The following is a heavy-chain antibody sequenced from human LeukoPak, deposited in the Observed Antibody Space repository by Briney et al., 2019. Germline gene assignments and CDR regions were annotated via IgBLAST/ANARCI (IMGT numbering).Heavy chain of an antibody. Sequence: GGSLRLSCAASGFTFSSYSMNWVRQAPGKGLEWISYITTSGGAKNYADSVKGRFTISRDNSKNTLYLQMNSLRAEDTAVYYCAKDYNWGYGYYFDYWGQGTLVTVSS. CDR3: AKDYNWGYGYYFDY. V-gene: IGHV3-48*01. J-gene: IGHJ4*02. CDR2: ITTSGGAK. D-gene: IGHD1-20*01. CDR1: GFTFSSYS.